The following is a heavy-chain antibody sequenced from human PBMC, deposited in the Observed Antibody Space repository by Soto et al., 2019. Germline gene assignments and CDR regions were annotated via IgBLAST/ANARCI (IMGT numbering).Heavy chain of an antibody. CDR1: GYTFTSYY. D-gene: IGHD6-6*01. V-gene: IGHV1-46*01. CDR2: INPSGGST. Sequence: GSSVKVSCKASGYTFTSYYMHWVRQAPGQGLEWMGIINPSGGSTSYAQKFQGRVTMTRDTSTSTVYMELSSLRSEDTAVYYCASDSSSGYYYYGRDVWGQGTTGTVSS. CDR3: ASDSSSGYYYYGRDV. J-gene: IGHJ6*02.